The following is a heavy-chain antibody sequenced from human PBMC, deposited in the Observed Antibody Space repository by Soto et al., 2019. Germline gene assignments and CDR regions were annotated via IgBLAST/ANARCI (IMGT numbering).Heavy chain of an antibody. V-gene: IGHV1-8*01. CDR2: MDPNNGNT. Sequence: ASVKVSCKAAGYTFTSYDMNWVRQATGQGLEWLGYMDPNNGNTGYAQKFQGRVTMTRDTSTSTAYMELSSLRSEDTAVYYCARVVVITDTEGAFDIWGQGTMVTVS. CDR3: ARVVVITDTEGAFDI. J-gene: IGHJ3*02. CDR1: GYTFTSYD. D-gene: IGHD3-22*01.